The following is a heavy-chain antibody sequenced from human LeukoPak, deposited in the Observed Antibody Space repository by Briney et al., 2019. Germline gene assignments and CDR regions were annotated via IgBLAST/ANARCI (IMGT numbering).Heavy chain of an antibody. CDR1: GYSFTSYW. V-gene: IGHV5-51*01. CDR3: ATHSIAALADYYYGMDV. CDR2: IYPSDSDT. Sequence: GESLKISCKGSGYSFTSYWIGWVRHMPGKGLEWMGIIYPSDSDTRYSPSFQGQVTISADKSTSTAYMQWSSLKASDTAMYYCATHSIAALADYYYGMDVWGQGTTVTVSS. J-gene: IGHJ6*02. D-gene: IGHD6-6*01.